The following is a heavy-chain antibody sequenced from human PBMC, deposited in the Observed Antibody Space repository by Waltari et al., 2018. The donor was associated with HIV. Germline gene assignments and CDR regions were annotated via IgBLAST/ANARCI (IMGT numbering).Heavy chain of an antibody. D-gene: IGHD6-13*01. Sequence: EVQLVESGGGLVQPGGSLRLSCAASGLTFSSYWMHWVRQAPGKGLVCVSRINSDGSSTSDADSVRGRFTISRDNAKNTLYLHMNSLRVDDTAVYYCARVDSSSWYDYYGMDVWGQGTTVTVSS. CDR2: INSDGSST. J-gene: IGHJ6*02. CDR3: ARVDSSSWYDYYGMDV. CDR1: GLTFSSYW. V-gene: IGHV3-74*01.